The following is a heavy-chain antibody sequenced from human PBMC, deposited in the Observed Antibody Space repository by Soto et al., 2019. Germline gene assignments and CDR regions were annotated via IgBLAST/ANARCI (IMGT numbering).Heavy chain of an antibody. CDR3: ARGLRGSYFSYGMDV. CDR2: INHIGST. Sequence: SETLSLTCAVYGGSFSGYYWSWIRQPPGKGLEWIGEINHIGSTNYNPSLKSRVTISVDTSKNQFSLKLSSVTAADTAVYYCARGLRGSYFSYGMDVWGQGTTVTVSS. J-gene: IGHJ6*02. V-gene: IGHV4-34*01. D-gene: IGHD3-10*01. CDR1: GGSFSGYY.